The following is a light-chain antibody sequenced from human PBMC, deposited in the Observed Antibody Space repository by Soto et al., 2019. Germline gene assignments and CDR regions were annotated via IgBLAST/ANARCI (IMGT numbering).Light chain of an antibody. CDR2: EVS. V-gene: IGLV2-14*01. J-gene: IGLJ1*01. Sequence: QSALTQPASVSGSPGQSITISCTGTSSDIGNYNYVSWYQQHPGKAPKLMISEVSNPPSGVSNRFSGSKSGNTASLTISGLQPEDEADYYCSSYTSTSSYVFGGGTKVTVL. CDR3: SSYTSTSSYV. CDR1: SSDIGNYNY.